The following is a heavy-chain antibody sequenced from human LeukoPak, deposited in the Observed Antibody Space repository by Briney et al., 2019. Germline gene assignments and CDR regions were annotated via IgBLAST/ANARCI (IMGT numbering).Heavy chain of an antibody. CDR1: GDSISIYY. Sequence: SETLSLTCSVSGDSISIYYWSWIRQPPGKGLEWIGYIHYSGDTNYNPSLKSRVTISLDTSKNQLSLKLTSVIAADMAVYYCARASSSGYYADYWGQGILVTVSS. J-gene: IGHJ4*02. CDR2: IHYSGDT. D-gene: IGHD6-19*01. CDR3: ARASSSGYYADY. V-gene: IGHV4-59*01.